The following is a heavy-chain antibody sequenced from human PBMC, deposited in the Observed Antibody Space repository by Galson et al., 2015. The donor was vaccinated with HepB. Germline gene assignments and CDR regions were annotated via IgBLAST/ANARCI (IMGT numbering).Heavy chain of an antibody. V-gene: IGHV3-30*18. CDR1: GFTFSSYG. CDR2: ISYDGSNK. Sequence: SLRLSCAASGFTFSSYGMHWVRQAPGKGLEWVAVISYDGSNKYYADSVKGRFTTSRDNSKNTLYLQMNSLRAEDTAVYYCAKDIVVVGYYGMDVWGQGTTVTVSS. D-gene: IGHD2-2*01. CDR3: AKDIVVVGYYGMDV. J-gene: IGHJ6*02.